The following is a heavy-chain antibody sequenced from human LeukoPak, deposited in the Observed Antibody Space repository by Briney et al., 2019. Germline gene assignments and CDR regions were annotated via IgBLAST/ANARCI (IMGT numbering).Heavy chain of an antibody. Sequence: SETLSLTCTVSGGSISSSSYYWGWIRQPPGKGLEWIGSIYYSGSTYYNPSLKSRVTISVDTSKNQFSLKLSSVTAADTAVYYCARGGLRGYSYGQRFDYWGQGILVTVSS. CDR1: GGSISSSSYY. CDR2: IYYSGST. J-gene: IGHJ4*02. CDR3: ARGGLRGYSYGQRFDY. V-gene: IGHV4-39*07. D-gene: IGHD5-18*01.